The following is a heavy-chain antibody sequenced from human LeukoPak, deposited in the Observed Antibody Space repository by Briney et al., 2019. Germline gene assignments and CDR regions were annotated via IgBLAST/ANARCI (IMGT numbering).Heavy chain of an antibody. CDR2: TIPIFGIA. V-gene: IGHV1-69*04. Sequence: ASVKVSCKASGGTFSSYANSWVRQAPGQGLEWMGRTIPIFGIANYAQKFQGRVTITADKSTSTAYMELSSLRSEDTAVYYCASALDGYNSEVDYWGQGTLVTVSS. D-gene: IGHD5-24*01. J-gene: IGHJ4*02. CDR3: ASALDGYNSEVDY. CDR1: GGTFSSYA.